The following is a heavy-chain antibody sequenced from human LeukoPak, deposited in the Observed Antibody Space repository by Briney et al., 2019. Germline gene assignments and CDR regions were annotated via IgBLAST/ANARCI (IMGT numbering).Heavy chain of an antibody. J-gene: IGHJ4*02. D-gene: IGHD2-8*01. V-gene: IGHV1-46*01. Sequence: ASVKVSCKASGYTFTTVYMHWVRQAPGQGLEWMGIINPSSGSTSYAQKSQGRVTMTTDTSTSTVYMELSSLRSEDTAIYYCARVLGAHRYASIAHWAQGTLVTVSS. CDR2: INPSSGST. CDR1: GYTFTTVY. CDR3: ARVLGAHRYASIAH.